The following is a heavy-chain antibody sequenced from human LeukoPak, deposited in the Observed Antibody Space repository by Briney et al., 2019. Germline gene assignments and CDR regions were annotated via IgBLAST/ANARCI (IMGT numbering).Heavy chain of an antibody. CDR1: GGSISTTNW. CDR3: AREGGFYRPLDY. Sequence: SETLSLTCDVSGGSISTTNWWTWVRQPPGGGLEWIGEVHFNGRTHYSPSLESRVTMSVDMSENHISLQLTSVTAADTAAYYCAREGGFYRPLDYSGPGTLVIVSS. CDR2: VHFNGRT. D-gene: IGHD2/OR15-2a*01. V-gene: IGHV4-4*02. J-gene: IGHJ4*02.